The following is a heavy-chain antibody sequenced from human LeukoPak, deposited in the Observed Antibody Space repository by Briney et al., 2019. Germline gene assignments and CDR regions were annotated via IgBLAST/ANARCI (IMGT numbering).Heavy chain of an antibody. CDR2: IYSGGST. V-gene: IGHV3-66*01. CDR1: GFTVSSNY. J-gene: IGHJ6*03. CDR3: ARTTVTTLLYYYYYYMDV. D-gene: IGHD4-17*01. Sequence: PGGSLRLSCAASGFTVSSNYMSWVRQAPGKGLEWVSVIYSGGSTYYADSVKGRFTISRDNSKNTLYLQMNSLRAEDTAVYYCARTTVTTLLYYYYYYMDVWGKGTTVTISS.